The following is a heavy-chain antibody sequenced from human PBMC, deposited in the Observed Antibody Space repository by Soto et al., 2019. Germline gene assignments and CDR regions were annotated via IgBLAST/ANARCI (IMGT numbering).Heavy chain of an antibody. D-gene: IGHD2-21*02. V-gene: IGHV4-31*03. J-gene: IGHJ3*02. CDR3: ARSQNVVVTAINAFDI. CDR1: GGSISSGGYH. CDR2: IYYSGST. Sequence: SETLSLTCTVSGGSISSGGYHWSWIRQHPGKGLEWIGYIYYSGSTYYNPSLKSRVTISVDTSKNQFSLKLSSVTAADTAVYYCARSQNVVVTAINAFDIWGQGTTVTVSS.